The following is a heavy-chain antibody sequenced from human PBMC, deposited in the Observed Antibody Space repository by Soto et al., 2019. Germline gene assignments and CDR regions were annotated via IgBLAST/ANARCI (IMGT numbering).Heavy chain of an antibody. D-gene: IGHD3-22*01. CDR1: GYTFTSYG. Sequence: ASVKVSCKASGYTFTSYGISWVRQAPGQGLEWMGWISVYNGNTNYAQKFQGRVTMTTDTSTSTAYMVLSSLRSDDTAVYYCARVWNYYDSSGYYIGNAFDIWGQGTMVTVSS. CDR3: ARVWNYYDSSGYYIGNAFDI. J-gene: IGHJ3*02. V-gene: IGHV1-18*01. CDR2: ISVYNGNT.